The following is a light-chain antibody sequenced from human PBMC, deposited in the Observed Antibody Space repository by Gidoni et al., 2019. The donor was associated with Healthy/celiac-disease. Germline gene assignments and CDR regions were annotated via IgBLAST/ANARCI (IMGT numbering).Light chain of an antibody. V-gene: IGKV1-39*01. Sequence: DIQMTQSPSSLSASVGDRVTITCRASQSISSYLNWYQQKPGKAPKLLIYAASSLQSGVPSRFSGSGSGTDFTLTISSLQPEDFATYYCQQSYSTLFTFGPXTTVDIK. CDR3: QQSYSTLFT. CDR1: QSISSY. J-gene: IGKJ3*01. CDR2: AAS.